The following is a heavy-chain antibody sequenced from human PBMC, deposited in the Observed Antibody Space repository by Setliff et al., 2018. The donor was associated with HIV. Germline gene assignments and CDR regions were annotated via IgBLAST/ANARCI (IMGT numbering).Heavy chain of an antibody. CDR3: ARDGYSSSWYVISGSFDY. D-gene: IGHD6-13*01. CDR1: GGSISSSSYY. J-gene: IGHJ4*02. CDR2: VYYSGST. V-gene: IGHV4-39*07. Sequence: SETLSLTCDVSGGSISSSSYYWGWIRQPPGKGLEWIGTVYYSGSTYYNPSLKSRVTISVDTSENQFSLKLSSVTAADTAVYYCARDGYSSSWYVISGSFDYWGQGSLVTVSS.